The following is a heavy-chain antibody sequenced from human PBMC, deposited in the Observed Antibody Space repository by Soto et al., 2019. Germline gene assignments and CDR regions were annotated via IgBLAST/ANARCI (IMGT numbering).Heavy chain of an antibody. CDR2: IYYSGST. CDR3: ARDRPPGYYYGMDV. CDR1: GGSISSGGYY. V-gene: IGHV4-31*03. D-gene: IGHD6-6*01. J-gene: IGHJ6*02. Sequence: PSETLSLTCTVSGGSISSGGYYWSWIRQHPGKGLEWIGYIYYSGSTYYNPSLKSRVTISVDTSKNQFSLKLSSVTAADTAVYYCARDRPPGYYYGMDVWGQGTTVTV.